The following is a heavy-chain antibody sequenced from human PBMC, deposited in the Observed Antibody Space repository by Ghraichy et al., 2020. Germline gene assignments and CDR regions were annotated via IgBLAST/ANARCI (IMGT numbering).Heavy chain of an antibody. V-gene: IGHV3-74*01. CDR3: ARARIAVAGYDY. CDR2: INSDGSST. J-gene: IGHJ4*02. Sequence: GESLNISCAASGFTFSSYWMHWVRQAPGKGLVWVSRINSDGSSTSYADSVKGRFTISRDNAKNTLYLQMNSLRAEDTAVYYCARARIAVAGYDYWGQGTLVTVSS. D-gene: IGHD6-19*01. CDR1: GFTFSSYW.